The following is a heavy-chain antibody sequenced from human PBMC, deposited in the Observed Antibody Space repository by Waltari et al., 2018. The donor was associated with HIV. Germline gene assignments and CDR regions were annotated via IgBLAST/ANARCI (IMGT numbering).Heavy chain of an antibody. CDR2: TYYRSKWYN. J-gene: IGHJ5*02. D-gene: IGHD6-19*01. Sequence: QVQLQQSGPGLVKPSQTLSLTCAISGDSVPSKRAAWTWIRRSPSRGLEWLGRTYYRSKWYNDYAVSVKSRITINPDTSKNQFSLQLNSVTPEDTAVYYCARGGSGWGNWFDPWGQGTLVTVSS. CDR3: ARGGSGWGNWFDP. CDR1: GDSVPSKRAA. V-gene: IGHV6-1*01.